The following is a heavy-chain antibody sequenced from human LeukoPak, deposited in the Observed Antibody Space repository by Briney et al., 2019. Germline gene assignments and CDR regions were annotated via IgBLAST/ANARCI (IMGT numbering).Heavy chain of an antibody. CDR2: ISSRSTYI. CDR1: GFIFTTYS. CDR3: ARVFSGNYYSGFDY. J-gene: IGHJ4*02. V-gene: IGHV3-21*04. D-gene: IGHD3-10*01. Sequence: GGSLRLSCAASGFIFTTYSVNWVRQAPGKGLEWVSSISSRSTYISYADSVEGRFTISRDNAKNSLYLQMNSLRAEDTALYYCARVFSGNYYSGFDYWSQGTLVTVSS.